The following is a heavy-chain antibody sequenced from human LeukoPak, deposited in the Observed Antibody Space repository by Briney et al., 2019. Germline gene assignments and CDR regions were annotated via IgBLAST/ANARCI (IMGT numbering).Heavy chain of an antibody. J-gene: IGHJ2*01. CDR3: AKTVAGYWYYDL. CDR2: IYYTGDT. D-gene: IGHD6-19*01. Sequence: SETLSLTCAVYGGSFSGDYWSWIRQPPGKGLEWIGYIYYTGDTNCNPSLKSRVTVSLDTSKNQVSLRLSSVTAADTAVYYCAKTVAGYWYYDLWGRGTLVTVSS. CDR1: GGSFSGDY. V-gene: IGHV4-59*08.